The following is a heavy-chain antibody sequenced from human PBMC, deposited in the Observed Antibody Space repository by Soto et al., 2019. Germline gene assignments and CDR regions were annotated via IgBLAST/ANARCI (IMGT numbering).Heavy chain of an antibody. V-gene: IGHV4-31*03. J-gene: IGHJ6*03. CDR1: GGSISSGGYY. CDR2: IYYSGST. CDR3: AKMDDLTYSNRDV. D-gene: IGHD2-2*03. Sequence: PSETLSLTCTVSGGSISSGGYYWSWIRQHPGKGLEWIGYIYYSGSTYYNPSLKSRVTISVDTSKNQFSLKLSSVTAADTAVYYSAKMDDLTYSNRDVWGKGTRVTVS.